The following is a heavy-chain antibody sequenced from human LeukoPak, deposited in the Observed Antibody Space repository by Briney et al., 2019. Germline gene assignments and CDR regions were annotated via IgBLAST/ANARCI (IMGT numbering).Heavy chain of an antibody. J-gene: IGHJ4*02. CDR3: ARFDRSDSYLDY. Sequence: PSETLSLTCAVSGGSISSSGYYWGWIRQPPGKGPEWLGYISYSGTTNYNPSLKSRVTISVDTSKNQFSLKLNSVSVADTAVYYCARFDRSDSYLDYWGQGTLVTVSS. D-gene: IGHD3-22*01. CDR2: ISYSGTT. V-gene: IGHV4-61*05. CDR1: GGSISSSGYY.